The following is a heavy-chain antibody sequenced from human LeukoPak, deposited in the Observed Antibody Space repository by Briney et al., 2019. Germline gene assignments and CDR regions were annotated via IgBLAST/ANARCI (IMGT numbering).Heavy chain of an antibody. D-gene: IGHD2-15*01. CDR2: INPNSGGT. CDR1: GYTFTSYY. CDR3: ARRYCSGGSCYLFDY. Sequence: VASVKVSCKASGYTFTSYYMHWVRQAPGQGLEWMGRINPNSGGTNYAQKFQGRVTMTRDTSISTAYMELSRLRSDDTAVYYCARRYCSGGSCYLFDYWGQGTLVAVSS. V-gene: IGHV1-2*06. J-gene: IGHJ4*02.